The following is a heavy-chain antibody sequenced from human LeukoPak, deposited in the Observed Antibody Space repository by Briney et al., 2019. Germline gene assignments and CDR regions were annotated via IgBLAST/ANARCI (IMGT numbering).Heavy chain of an antibody. CDR1: GFTFSSYS. J-gene: IGHJ4*02. CDR3: ARGRLRLTPTAITMVRGGRVDY. D-gene: IGHD3-10*01. CDR2: ISSSSSTI. Sequence: GGSLRLSCAASGFTFSSYSMNWVRQAPGKGLEWVSYISSSSSTIYYADSVKGRFTISRDNAKNSLYLQMNSLRAEDTAVYYCARGRLRLTPTAITMVRGGRVDYWGQGTLVTVSS. V-gene: IGHV3-48*01.